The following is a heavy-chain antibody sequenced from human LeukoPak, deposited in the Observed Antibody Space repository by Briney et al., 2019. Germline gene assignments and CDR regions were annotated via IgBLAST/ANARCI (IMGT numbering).Heavy chain of an antibody. D-gene: IGHD5-18*01. Sequence: PGGSLRLSCAASGFTFSSYAMSWVRQAPGKGLEWVSAISSSGGSTYYADSVKGRVTISRDNSKNTLYLQMNSLRAEDTAVYYCAKDEDPYNVDTSFDYWGQGTLVTVSS. V-gene: IGHV3-23*01. CDR1: GFTFSSYA. CDR2: ISSSGGST. CDR3: AKDEDPYNVDTSFDY. J-gene: IGHJ4*02.